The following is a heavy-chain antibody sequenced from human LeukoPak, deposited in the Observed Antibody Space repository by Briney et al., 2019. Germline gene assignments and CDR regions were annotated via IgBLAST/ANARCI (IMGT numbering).Heavy chain of an antibody. D-gene: IGHD2-21*01. V-gene: IGHV1-3*01. J-gene: IGHJ4*02. Sequence: AAVQVSCKASGYTFTHYVVHWLRQAAGQRPEWMGWINAGNGDTKYPQNFQGRVTITRDTSASTAYMELSSLTSEGTALYYCARDDCGDTCYPGGYWGQGTLVTVSS. CDR3: ARDDCGDTCYPGGY. CDR2: INAGNGDT. CDR1: GYTFTHYV.